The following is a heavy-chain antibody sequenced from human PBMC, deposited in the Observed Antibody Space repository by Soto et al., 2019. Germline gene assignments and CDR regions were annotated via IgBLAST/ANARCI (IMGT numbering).Heavy chain of an antibody. J-gene: IGHJ6*02. CDR3: ARDYYGSGSQYYYYGMDV. Sequence: ASVKVSCKASGYTFTSYGISWVRQAPGQGLEWMGWISAYNGNTNYAQKLQGRVTMTTDTSTSTAYMELRSLRSDDTAVYYCARDYYGSGSQYYYYGMDVWGQGTTVTVSS. D-gene: IGHD3-10*01. CDR2: ISAYNGNT. CDR1: GYTFTSYG. V-gene: IGHV1-18*01.